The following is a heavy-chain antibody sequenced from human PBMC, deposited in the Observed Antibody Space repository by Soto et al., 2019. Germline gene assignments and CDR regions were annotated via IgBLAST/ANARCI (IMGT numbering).Heavy chain of an antibody. D-gene: IGHD6-25*01. Sequence: QVQLVESGGGVVQPGGSLRLSCVASGFTLRTSGMHWVRQAPSKGLEWVAVISHDGSNQFYAESVKGRFTISRDNSKNMLYLQMNSLRADESAVYFCAKDSSAAFDYWGQGTVVTVSS. CDR1: GFTLRTSG. J-gene: IGHJ4*02. V-gene: IGHV3-30*18. CDR2: ISHDGSNQ. CDR3: AKDSSAAFDY.